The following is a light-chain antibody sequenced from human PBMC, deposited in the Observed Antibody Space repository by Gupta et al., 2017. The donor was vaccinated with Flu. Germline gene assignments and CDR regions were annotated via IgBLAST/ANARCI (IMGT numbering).Light chain of an antibody. J-gene: IGKJ1*01. Sequence: VGDRITITCRRSKRISTRLVWYQQKPAKAPKILIYKASSIESGVPSRFSGSGSGTEFTITISSLQPDDFATYYCQKYYSYWSFGQGNKVEIK. V-gene: IGKV1-5*03. CDR2: KAS. CDR1: KRISTR. CDR3: QKYYSYWS.